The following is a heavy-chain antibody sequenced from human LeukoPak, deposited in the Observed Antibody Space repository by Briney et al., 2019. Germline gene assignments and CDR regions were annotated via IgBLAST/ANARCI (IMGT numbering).Heavy chain of an antibody. Sequence: PSETLSLTCTVSGGSISRYYWTWIRLPAGKGLEWIGRIFPSGSTHYNPSLESRVTISLLPSKNQVSLRLSSVTAADTGIYYCASNEPGPMALDIWGQGTVVTVSS. V-gene: IGHV4-4*07. CDR3: ASNEPGPMALDI. CDR2: IFPSGST. D-gene: IGHD1-14*01. J-gene: IGHJ3*02. CDR1: GGSISRYY.